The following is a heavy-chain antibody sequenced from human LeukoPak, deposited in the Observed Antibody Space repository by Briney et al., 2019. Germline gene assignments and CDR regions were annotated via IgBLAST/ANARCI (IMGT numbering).Heavy chain of an antibody. D-gene: IGHD2-15*01. Sequence: GGSLRLSCAASGFTFSSYWMSWVRQAPGKGLEWVANIKQDGSEKYYVDSVKGRFTISRDNAKNTLYLQMNSLRAEDTAVYYCAKVDVVVVAAWAPDYWGQGTLVTVSS. CDR2: IKQDGSEK. CDR3: AKVDVVVVAAWAPDY. V-gene: IGHV3-7*01. J-gene: IGHJ4*02. CDR1: GFTFSSYW.